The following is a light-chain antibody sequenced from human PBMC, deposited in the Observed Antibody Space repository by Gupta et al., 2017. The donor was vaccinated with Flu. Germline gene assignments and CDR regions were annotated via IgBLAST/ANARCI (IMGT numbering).Light chain of an antibody. V-gene: IGLV1-40*01. CDR3: QSYDSSLSASV. Sequence: QSVLTQPPSVSGAPGQRVTISCTVSTSNIGAGYDVHWYQQLPATAPKLLIFGDSNRPSGVPDRFSGSKSGTSASLAITGLQEEDEADYYCQSYDSSLSASVFGGGTKLTV. CDR1: TSNIGAGYD. J-gene: IGLJ3*02. CDR2: GDS.